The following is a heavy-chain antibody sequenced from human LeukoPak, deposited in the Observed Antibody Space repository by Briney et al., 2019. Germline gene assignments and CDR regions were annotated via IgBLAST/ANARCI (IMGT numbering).Heavy chain of an antibody. CDR2: ISYSRST. CDR1: VGSISSYY. Sequence: PSETLSLTCSVTVGSISSYYWSWIRQPPGKGLHWIGYISYSRSTKYNPSLKSRVTISVDPSKNQFSLKVSSVTAADTAVYYCARLWSPMVEIDYWGQGTLVTVSS. CDR3: ARLWSPMVEIDY. V-gene: IGHV4-59*08. D-gene: IGHD2-15*01. J-gene: IGHJ4*02.